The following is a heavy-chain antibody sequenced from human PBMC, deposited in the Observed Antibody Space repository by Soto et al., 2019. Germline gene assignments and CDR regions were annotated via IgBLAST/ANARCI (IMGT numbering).Heavy chain of an antibody. Sequence: LRLSCAASGFTFSSYWMSWVRQAPGKGLEWVANIKQDGSEKYYVDSVKGRFTISRDNAKNPLYLQMNSLRAEDTAVYYCARYDFWRGLSWSARAKLDYWGKGHLVTVSS. D-gene: IGHD3-3*01. CDR1: GFTFSSYW. V-gene: IGHV3-7*03. CDR2: IKQDGSEK. J-gene: IGHJ4*02. CDR3: ARYDFWRGLSWSARAKLDY.